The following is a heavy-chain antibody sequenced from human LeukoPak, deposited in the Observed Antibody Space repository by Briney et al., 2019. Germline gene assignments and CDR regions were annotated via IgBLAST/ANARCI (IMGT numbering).Heavy chain of an antibody. CDR1: GYSFTSYW. J-gene: IGHJ4*02. D-gene: IGHD6-6*01. CDR2: IYPGDSVT. CDR3: ATSSSSYFDY. V-gene: IGHV5-51*01. Sequence: GESLKISCKGSGYSFTSYWIAWVRQMPGKGLEWMGIIYPGDSVTRYRPSFQGQVTISADKSISTAYLQWSSLKASDTAMYYCATSSSSYFDYWGQGTLVTVSS.